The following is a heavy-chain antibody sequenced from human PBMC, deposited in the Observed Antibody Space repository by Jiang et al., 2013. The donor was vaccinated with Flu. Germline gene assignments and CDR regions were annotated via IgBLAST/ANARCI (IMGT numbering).Heavy chain of an antibody. Sequence: GAEVKKPGESLKISCKGSGYSFSNYWIAWVRQVPGKGLEWMGIIYPGDSDTRYSPSFQGQVTISADKSTSNVFLQWNSLKASDTAIYYCARAGRLGGLSEGPFDVWGQGTVVNVS. D-gene: IGHD4-23*01. CDR2: IYPGDSDT. CDR3: ARAGRLGGLSEGPFDV. V-gene: IGHV5-51*01. CDR1: GYSFSNYW. J-gene: IGHJ3*01.